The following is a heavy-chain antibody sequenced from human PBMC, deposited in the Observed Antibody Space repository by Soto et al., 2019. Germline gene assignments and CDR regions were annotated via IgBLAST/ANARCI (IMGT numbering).Heavy chain of an antibody. CDR1: GSTFTSYG. J-gene: IGHJ4*02. V-gene: IGHV1-18*01. Sequence: QVHLVQSGAEVKKPGASVKVSCKGSGSTFTSYGITWVRQAPGQGLEWMGWTSAHNGNTNYAQKLQGRVTVTRDTSTSTAYMELRSLRSDGTAVYYCARGRYGDYWGQGALVTVSS. CDR3: ARGRYGDY. D-gene: IGHD1-1*01. CDR2: TSAHNGNT.